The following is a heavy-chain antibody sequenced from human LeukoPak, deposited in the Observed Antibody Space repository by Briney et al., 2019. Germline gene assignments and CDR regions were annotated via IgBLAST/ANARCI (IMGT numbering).Heavy chain of an antibody. V-gene: IGHV3-30*04. CDR3: ARDRWYYYDSSDYYHDAFDI. Sequence: GRSLRLSCAASGFTFSSYAMHWVRQAPGKGLEWVAVISFDGINKYYADSAKGRFTISRDNSKNTLYLQMNSLIAEDTAVYYCARDRWYYYDSSDYYHDAFDIWGQGTMVTVSS. D-gene: IGHD3-22*01. CDR1: GFTFSSYA. CDR2: ISFDGINK. J-gene: IGHJ3*02.